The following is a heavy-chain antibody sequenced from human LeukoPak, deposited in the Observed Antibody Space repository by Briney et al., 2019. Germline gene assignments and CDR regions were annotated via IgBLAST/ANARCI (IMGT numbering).Heavy chain of an antibody. D-gene: IGHD2-2*01. Sequence: PSETLSLTCTVSGGSIDSYYWSWIRQPPGKGVKRIGYIYYTGSTEYHPSLKSRVTISLDTSKNQFSLKLTSVTAADTAVYYCARVYQSAEYYFDYWGQGNLVSVSS. CDR1: GGSIDSYY. CDR2: IYYTGST. CDR3: ARVYQSAEYYFDY. J-gene: IGHJ4*02. V-gene: IGHV4-59*01.